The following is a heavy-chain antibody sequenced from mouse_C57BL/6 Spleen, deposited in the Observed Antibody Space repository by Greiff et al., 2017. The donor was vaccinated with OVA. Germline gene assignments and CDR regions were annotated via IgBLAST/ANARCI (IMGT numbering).Heavy chain of an antibody. CDR2: IYYSGTI. CDR1: GISITTGNYR. V-gene: IGHV3-5*01. Sequence: ESGPGLVKPSQTVFLTCTVTGISITTGNYRWSWIRQFPGNKLEWIGYIYYSGTITYNPSLTSRTTITRDTPKNQFFLEMNSLTAEDTATYYCARDRIYDGYYGDAMDYWGQGTSVTVSS. CDR3: ARDRIYDGYYGDAMDY. D-gene: IGHD2-3*01. J-gene: IGHJ4*01.